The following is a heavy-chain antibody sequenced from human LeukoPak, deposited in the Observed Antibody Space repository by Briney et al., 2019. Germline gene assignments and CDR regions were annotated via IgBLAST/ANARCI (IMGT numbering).Heavy chain of an antibody. CDR3: AATSSGYYYYYYMDV. D-gene: IGHD6-19*01. V-gene: IGHV4-4*09. Sequence: KSSETLSLTCTVSGGSISSYYWSWIRQPPGKGLEWIGYIYTSGSTNYNPSLKSRVTISVDTSKNQFSLKLSSVAAADTAVYYCAATSSGYYYYYYMDVWGKGTTVTVSS. CDR1: GGSISSYY. CDR2: IYTSGST. J-gene: IGHJ6*03.